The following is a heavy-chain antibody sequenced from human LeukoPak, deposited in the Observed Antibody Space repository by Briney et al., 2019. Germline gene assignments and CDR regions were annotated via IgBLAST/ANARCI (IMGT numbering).Heavy chain of an antibody. D-gene: IGHD6-19*01. CDR3: ARGLEEQWLFGYYYYYYYMDV. CDR1: GFTFSSYS. CDR2: ISSSSSYI. Sequence: GGSLRLSCAASGFTFSSYSMNWVRQAPGKGLEWVSSISSSSSYIYYADSVKGRFTISRDNAKNSLYLQMNSLRAEDTAVYYCARGLEEQWLFGYYYYYYYMDVWGKGTTVTVSS. J-gene: IGHJ6*03. V-gene: IGHV3-21*01.